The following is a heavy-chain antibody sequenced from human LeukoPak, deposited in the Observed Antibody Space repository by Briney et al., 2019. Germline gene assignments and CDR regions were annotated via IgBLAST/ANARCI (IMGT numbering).Heavy chain of an antibody. CDR3: AKELYSSSWSYYFDY. Sequence: GGSLRLSCAASGFTFSSYGMHWVRQAPGKGLEWVAVIWYDGSNKYYADSVKGRFTTSRDNSKNTLYLQMNSLRAEDTAVYYCAKELYSSSWSYYFDYWGQGTLVTVSS. D-gene: IGHD6-13*01. J-gene: IGHJ4*02. CDR1: GFTFSSYG. CDR2: IWYDGSNK. V-gene: IGHV3-33*06.